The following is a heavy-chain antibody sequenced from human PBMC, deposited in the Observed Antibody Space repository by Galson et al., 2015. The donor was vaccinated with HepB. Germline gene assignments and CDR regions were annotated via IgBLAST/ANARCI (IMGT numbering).Heavy chain of an antibody. V-gene: IGHV5-51*01. J-gene: IGHJ6*02. CDR3: ARQVPPHYGVDV. Sequence: QSGAEVKKPGESLRISCKGSGYRFTNYWIGWVRQMPGKGLEWMGIIYPGDSDTRYSPSFQGQVTISADKSINTAYLQWSSLQASDSAIYYCARQVPPHYGVDVWGQGTTVTVSS. CDR1: GYRFTNYW. CDR2: IYPGDSDT.